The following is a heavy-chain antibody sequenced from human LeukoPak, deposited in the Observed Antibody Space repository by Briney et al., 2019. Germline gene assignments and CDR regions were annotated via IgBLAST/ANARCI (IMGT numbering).Heavy chain of an antibody. CDR2: MNPNSGNT. J-gene: IGHJ5*02. CDR3: ARGLRRGVYWFDP. V-gene: IGHV1-8*01. D-gene: IGHD3-10*01. Sequence: ASVKVSCKASGYTFTSYDVNWVRQATGQGLEWMGWMNPNSGNTGYAQKFQGRVTMIRNTSISIAYMELSSLTSEDTAVYYCARGLRRGVYWFDPWGQGTRVTVSS. CDR1: GYTFTSYD.